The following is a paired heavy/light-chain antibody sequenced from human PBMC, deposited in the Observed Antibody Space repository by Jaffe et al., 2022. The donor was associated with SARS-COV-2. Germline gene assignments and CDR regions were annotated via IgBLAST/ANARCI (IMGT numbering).Heavy chain of an antibody. V-gene: IGHV3-23*01. CDR3: VKDFRDYTSGCYNY. D-gene: IGHD6-19*01. CDR2: ISGTGDST. J-gene: IGHJ4*02. CDR1: GFTFNNYA. Sequence: EVQLLKSGGGLVQPGGSLRLSCAASGFTFNNYAMSWVRQAPGRGLEWVSSISGTGDSTYYADSVKGRFTISRDNFKNTLFLQMSSLRAEDTALYYCVKDFRDYTSGCYNYWGQGTLVTVSS.
Light chain of an antibody. CDR3: QQYNNWPPWT. J-gene: IGKJ1*01. V-gene: IGKV3-15*01. Sequence: ETVMTQSPATLSVSPGERATLSCRASQSVTTNLAWYQQKAGQAPRLLIYNAVTRATGIPARFSGSGSGTEFTLTISSLQSEDFAVYYCQQYNNWPPWTFGQGTKVEIK. CDR2: NAV. CDR1: QSVTTN.